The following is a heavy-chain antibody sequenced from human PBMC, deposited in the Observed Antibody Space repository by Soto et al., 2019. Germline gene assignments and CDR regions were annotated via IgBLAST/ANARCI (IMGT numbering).Heavy chain of an antibody. Sequence: EVQLLESGGGLVQPGGSLRLSCAASGFTFNLYAMSWVRQAPGKGLEWVASIRDSGGTTYYADSVKGRFTISRDNSKKALYLKMHCLRADDPAVEDCAKGCYGTSTTCSHFHPWGQGALVTVSS. CDR2: IRDSGGTT. CDR1: GFTFNLYA. CDR3: AKGCYGTSTTCSHFHP. V-gene: IGHV3-23*01. J-gene: IGHJ5*02. D-gene: IGHD2-2*01.